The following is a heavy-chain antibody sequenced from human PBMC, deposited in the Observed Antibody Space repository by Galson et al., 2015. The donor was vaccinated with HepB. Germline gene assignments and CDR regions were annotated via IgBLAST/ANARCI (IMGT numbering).Heavy chain of an antibody. V-gene: IGHV3-33*01. J-gene: IGHJ5*02. D-gene: IGHD6-19*01. Sequence: LRLSCAASGFTFSSYGMPWVRQAPGKGLEWVAVIWYDGSNKYYADSVKGRFTISRDNSKNTLYLQMNSLRAEDTAVYYCARGSSGWYGWFDPWGQGTLVTVSS. CDR3: ARGSSGWYGWFDP. CDR2: IWYDGSNK. CDR1: GFTFSSYG.